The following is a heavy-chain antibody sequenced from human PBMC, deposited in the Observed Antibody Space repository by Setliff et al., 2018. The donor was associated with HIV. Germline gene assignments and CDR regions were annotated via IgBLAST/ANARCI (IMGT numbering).Heavy chain of an antibody. Sequence: SETLSLTCGVSGYFISSGYYWAWIRQSPGKGLEWIGTIYHSGSTYYNPSLKSRVTISVDTSKNQFSLNLSSVTAADTAVYYCARSAYDSSGSPYWGQGTLVTVSS. D-gene: IGHD3-22*01. CDR3: ARSAYDSSGSPY. J-gene: IGHJ4*02. V-gene: IGHV4-38-2*01. CDR2: IYHSGST. CDR1: GYFISSGYY.